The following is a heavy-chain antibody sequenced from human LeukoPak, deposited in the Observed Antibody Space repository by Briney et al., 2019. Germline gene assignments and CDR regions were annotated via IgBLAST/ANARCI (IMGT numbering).Heavy chain of an antibody. CDR2: ISSSSSTI. CDR3: ARDTYYYDSSGYYDDENFRH. V-gene: IGHV3-48*02. Sequence: GGSLRLSCAASGFTFSSYSMNWVRQAPGKGLEWVSYISSSSSTIYYADSVKGRFTISRDNAKNSLYLQMNSLRDEDTAVYYCARDTYYYDSSGYYDDENFRHWGQGTLVTVSS. CDR1: GFTFSSYS. J-gene: IGHJ1*01. D-gene: IGHD3-22*01.